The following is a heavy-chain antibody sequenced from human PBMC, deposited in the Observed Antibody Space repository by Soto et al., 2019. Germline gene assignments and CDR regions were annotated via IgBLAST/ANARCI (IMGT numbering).Heavy chain of an antibody. V-gene: IGHV3-21*01. CDR1: GFTFSSYS. CDR2: ISSSSSYI. CDR3: ARGHYYYYAMEV. J-gene: IGHJ6*02. Sequence: WSLRLSCAASGFTFSSYSMNWVRQAPGKGLEWVSSISSSSSYIYYADSVKGRFTISRDNAKNSLYLQMNSLRAEDTAVYYGARGHYYYYAMEVWGQGTTVTVSS.